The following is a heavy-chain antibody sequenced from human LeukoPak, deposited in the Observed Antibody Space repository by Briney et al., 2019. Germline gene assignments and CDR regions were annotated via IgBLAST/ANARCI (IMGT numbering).Heavy chain of an antibody. V-gene: IGHV3-30*02. Sequence: PGGSLRLSCAASGFTFSSYGMQWVRQAPGKGLEWVAFIRYDGSNKYYADSVKGRFTISRDNSKNTLYLQMNSLRAEDTAVYYCAKGLVFFPRFYDFDYWGQGTLVTVSS. J-gene: IGHJ4*02. CDR1: GFTFSSYG. CDR2: IRYDGSNK. CDR3: AKGLVFFPRFYDFDY. D-gene: IGHD3-3*01.